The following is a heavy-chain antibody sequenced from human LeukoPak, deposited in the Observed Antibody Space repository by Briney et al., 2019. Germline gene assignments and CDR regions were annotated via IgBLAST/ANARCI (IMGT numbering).Heavy chain of an antibody. CDR2: INHSGNT. Sequence: SETLCLTRAVYGGSFSGYYWSWTRQSPGKGLEWIGEINHSGNTNYNPSLKSRVTISVDTSKNQFSLKLSSVTAADTAMYYCARDLDGMDVWGQGTAVTVSS. V-gene: IGHV4-34*01. J-gene: IGHJ6*02. CDR3: ARDLDGMDV. CDR1: GGSFSGYY.